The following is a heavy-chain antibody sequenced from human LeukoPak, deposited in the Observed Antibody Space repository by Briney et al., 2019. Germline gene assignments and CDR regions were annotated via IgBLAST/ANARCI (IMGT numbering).Heavy chain of an antibody. CDR2: LSGGGDSR. V-gene: IGHV3-23*01. CDR1: GFAFSNYA. CDR3: AKNTAMVASNFDY. J-gene: IGHJ4*02. Sequence: PGGSLRLSCAASGFAFSNYAMSWVRRAPGKGLEWVSSLSGGGDSRYYADSVMGRFTISRDNSKNTLYLQMNSLRAEDTAVYYCAKNTAMVASNFDYWGQGTLVTVSS. D-gene: IGHD5-18*01.